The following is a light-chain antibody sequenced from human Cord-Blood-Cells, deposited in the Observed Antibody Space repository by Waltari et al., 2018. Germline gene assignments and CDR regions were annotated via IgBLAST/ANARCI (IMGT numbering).Light chain of an antibody. CDR3: QQRSNWPLT. Sequence: EIVLTQPPATLSLSPGARATLSCRASQSVSSYLAGYQQKPGQAPRLLIYDASNRATGIPARFSGSGSGTDFTLTISSLEPEDFAVYYCQQRSNWPLTFGGGTKVEIK. CDR2: DAS. V-gene: IGKV3-11*01. CDR1: QSVSSY. J-gene: IGKJ4*01.